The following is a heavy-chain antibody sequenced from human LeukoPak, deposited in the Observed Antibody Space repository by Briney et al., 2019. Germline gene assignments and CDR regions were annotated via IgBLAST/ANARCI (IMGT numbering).Heavy chain of an antibody. Sequence: PGGSLRLSCTASGFAFSVYAMSWLRQPPGKGLEWVSTIKANSGTTSYAASVRGRFTISRDNSKNTLYLQLNTLRADDTATYYCAKPISGGLAVTADWFHPWGQGTLVVVSP. CDR2: IKANSGTT. CDR1: GFAFSVYA. CDR3: AKPISGGLAVTADWFHP. D-gene: IGHD2-21*02. V-gene: IGHV3-23*01. J-gene: IGHJ5*01.